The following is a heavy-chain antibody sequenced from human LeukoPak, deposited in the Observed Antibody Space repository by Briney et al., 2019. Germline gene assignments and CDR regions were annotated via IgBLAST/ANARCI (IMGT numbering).Heavy chain of an antibody. CDR1: GFTFSSYA. J-gene: IGHJ4*02. V-gene: IGHV3-23*01. CDR3: AKVLTQQQLVGAYY. CDR2: ISGSGGST. Sequence: GGSLRLSCAASGFTFSSYAMSWVRQAPGKGLEWVSAISGSGGSTYYADSVKGRFTISRDNSKNTLYLQMNSLRAEDTAVYYCAKVLTQQQLVGAYYWGQGTLVTVSS. D-gene: IGHD6-13*01.